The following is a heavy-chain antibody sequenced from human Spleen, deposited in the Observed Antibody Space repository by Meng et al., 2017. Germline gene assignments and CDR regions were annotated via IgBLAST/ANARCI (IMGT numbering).Heavy chain of an antibody. CDR2: ISYDGSNK. J-gene: IGHJ4*02. V-gene: IGHV3-30*04. Sequence: GESLKISCAASGFTFSSYAMHWVRQAPGKGLEWVAVISYDGSNKYYADSVKGRFTISRDNSKNTLYLQMNSLRAEDTAVYYCARATFERDGYWLDYWGQGTLVTVSS. D-gene: IGHD5-24*01. CDR1: GFTFSSYA. CDR3: ARATFERDGYWLDY.